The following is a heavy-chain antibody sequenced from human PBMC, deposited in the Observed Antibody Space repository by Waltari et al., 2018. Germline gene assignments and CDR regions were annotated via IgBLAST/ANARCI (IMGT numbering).Heavy chain of an antibody. Sequence: VQSGAEVKKPGSSVKVSCKASGGTFSSYAISWVRQAPGQGLEWMGGIIPIFGTANYAQKFQGRVTITADESTSTAYMELSSLRSEDTAVYYCARDAPPRIAARPHAVLSFDYWGQGTLVTVSS. CDR1: GGTFSSYA. CDR2: IIPIFGTA. V-gene: IGHV1-69*01. CDR3: ARDAPPRIAARPHAVLSFDY. J-gene: IGHJ4*02. D-gene: IGHD6-6*01.